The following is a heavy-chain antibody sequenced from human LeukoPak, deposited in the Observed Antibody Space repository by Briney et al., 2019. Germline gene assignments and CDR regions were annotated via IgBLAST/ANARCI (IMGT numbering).Heavy chain of an antibody. Sequence: ASVKVSCKASGGTFSSYAISWVRQAPGQGLEWMGGIIPIFGTANYAQKFQGRVTITADESTSTAYMELSSLRSEDTAVYYCARVWTYYDFWSGYYPTYFDYWGQGTLVTVSS. D-gene: IGHD3-3*01. V-gene: IGHV1-69*13. J-gene: IGHJ4*02. CDR3: ARVWTYYDFWSGYYPTYFDY. CDR1: GGTFSSYA. CDR2: IIPIFGTA.